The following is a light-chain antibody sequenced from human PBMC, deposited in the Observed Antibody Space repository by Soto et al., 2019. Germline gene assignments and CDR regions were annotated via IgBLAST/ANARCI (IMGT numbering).Light chain of an antibody. V-gene: IGKV1-39*01. CDR3: HQTYGKHRT. CDR2: AAS. Sequence: DIQMTQSPSSLSASVGDRVTITCRASQNISKYVNFYQQKLGKAPKLLIYAASSLQSGVPPRFSGSGSGTDFTLSISSLQPEDFATYYCHQTYGKHRTFGQGTKVDI. CDR1: QNISKY. J-gene: IGKJ1*01.